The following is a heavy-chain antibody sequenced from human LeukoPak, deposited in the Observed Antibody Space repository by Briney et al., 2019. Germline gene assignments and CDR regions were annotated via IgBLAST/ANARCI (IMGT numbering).Heavy chain of an antibody. CDR2: IYYSGST. J-gene: IGHJ3*02. D-gene: IGHD6-25*01. CDR3: ASARLGSGLEGAFDI. CDR1: GGSISSYF. V-gene: IGHV4-59*01. Sequence: SETLSLTCIVSGGSISSYFWSWIRQPPGKGLEWIGYIYYSGSTNYNPSLKSRVTISVDTSKNQFSLKLSSVTAADTAVYYCASARLGSGLEGAFDIWGQGTMVTVSS.